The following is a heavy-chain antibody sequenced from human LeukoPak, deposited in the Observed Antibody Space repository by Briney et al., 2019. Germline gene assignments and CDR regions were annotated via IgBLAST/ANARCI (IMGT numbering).Heavy chain of an antibody. CDR1: GGSISSYY. V-gene: IGHV4-59*01. CDR2: IYYSGST. J-gene: IGHJ5*02. D-gene: IGHD3-22*01. CDR3: ARDNLVSYYDSRGYLGP. Sequence: SETLSLTCTVSGGSISSYYWSWIRQPPGKGLEWIGYIYYSGSTNYNPSLKIRVTISVDTSKNQFSLKLSSVTAADTAVYYCARDNLVSYYDSRGYLGPWGQGTLVTVSS.